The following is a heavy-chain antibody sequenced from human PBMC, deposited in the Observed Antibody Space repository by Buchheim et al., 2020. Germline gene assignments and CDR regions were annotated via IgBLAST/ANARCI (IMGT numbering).Heavy chain of an antibody. CDR3: ARGDDFWSGYPNYGMDV. V-gene: IGHV3-33*01. CDR2: IWYDGSNK. D-gene: IGHD3-3*01. Sequence: QVQLVESGGGVVQPGRSLRLSCAASGFTFSSYGMHWVRQAPGKGLEWVAVIWYDGSNKYYADSVKGRFTISRDNSKNTLYLQMNSLRAEDTAVYYCARGDDFWSGYPNYGMDVWGQGTT. CDR1: GFTFSSYG. J-gene: IGHJ6*02.